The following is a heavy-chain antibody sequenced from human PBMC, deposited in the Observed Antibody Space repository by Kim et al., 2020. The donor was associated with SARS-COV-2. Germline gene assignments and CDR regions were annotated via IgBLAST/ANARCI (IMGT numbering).Heavy chain of an antibody. Sequence: SETLSLTCTVSGGSISSYYWSWIRQPPGKGLEWIGYIYYSGSTNYNPSLKSRVTISVDTSKNQFSLKLSSVTAADTAVYHCASSSGSYGASFDYWGQGTLVTVSS. CDR1: GGSISSYY. V-gene: IGHV4-59*01. D-gene: IGHD1-26*01. CDR2: IYYSGST. CDR3: ASSSGSYGASFDY. J-gene: IGHJ4*02.